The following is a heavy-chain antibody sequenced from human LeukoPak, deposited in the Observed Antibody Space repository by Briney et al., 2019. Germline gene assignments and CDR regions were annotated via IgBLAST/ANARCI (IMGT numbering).Heavy chain of an antibody. CDR2: IYSGGST. J-gene: IGHJ4*02. Sequence: PGGSLRLSCAASEFTVSSNYMGWVRQAPGKGLEWVSLIYSGGSTYYADSVKGRSTISRDNSKNTLYLQMNSLRAEDTAVYYCARRAGGYSHPYDYWGQGTLVTVSS. D-gene: IGHD4-23*01. V-gene: IGHV3-53*01. CDR1: EFTVSSNY. CDR3: ARRAGGYSHPYDY.